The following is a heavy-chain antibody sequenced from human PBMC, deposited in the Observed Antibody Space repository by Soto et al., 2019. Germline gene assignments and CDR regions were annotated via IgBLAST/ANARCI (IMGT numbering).Heavy chain of an antibody. CDR3: ARWPQPRYTADPYAVDV. CDR2: IVPSLDTT. Sequence: GASVKVFCKASGGTFSSSGFSWVRQAPGHGLEWMGMIVPSLDTTNYAQKFQARVTITADEVTSTAYMELRRLRSEDTAVYYCARWPQPRYTADPYAVDVWGQGTRVTVCS. J-gene: IGHJ6*02. D-gene: IGHD3-16*02. V-gene: IGHV1-69*11. CDR1: GGTFSSSG.